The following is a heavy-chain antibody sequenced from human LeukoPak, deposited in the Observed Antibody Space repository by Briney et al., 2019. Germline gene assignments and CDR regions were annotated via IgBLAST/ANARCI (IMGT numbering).Heavy chain of an antibody. J-gene: IGHJ4*02. V-gene: IGHV3-23*01. CDR2: ISDSGGRT. Sequence: GGSLRLSCSASGFIFSSYTMRWVRQVPGQGLEWVSSISDSGGRTYYADSVKGRFTISRDNSKNTLYLQMSSLRAEDTALYYCAKGSGNGYGSGPFDYWGQGTLVTVSS. CDR3: AKGSGNGYGSGPFDY. D-gene: IGHD3-10*01. CDR1: GFIFSSYT.